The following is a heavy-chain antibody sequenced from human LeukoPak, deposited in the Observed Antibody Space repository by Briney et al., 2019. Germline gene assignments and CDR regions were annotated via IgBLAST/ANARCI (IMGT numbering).Heavy chain of an antibody. CDR1: GGSISSYY. J-gene: IGHJ4*02. CDR2: INHSGST. CDR3: ARTYGSGSLHFDY. Sequence: PSETLSLTCTVSGGSISSYYWSWIRQPPGKGLEWIGEINHSGSTNYNPSLKSRVTISVDTSKNQFSLKLSSVTAADTAVYYCARTYGSGSLHFDYWGQGTLVTVSS. D-gene: IGHD3-10*01. V-gene: IGHV4-34*01.